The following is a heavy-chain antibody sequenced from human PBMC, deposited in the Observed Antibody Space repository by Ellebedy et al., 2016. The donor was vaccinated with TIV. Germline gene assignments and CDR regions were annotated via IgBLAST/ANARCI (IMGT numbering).Heavy chain of an antibody. D-gene: IGHD3-10*01. V-gene: IGHV3-23*01. CDR2: IVGSGDHT. Sequence: GGSLRLSXAASGFTFSIYAMSWVRQAPGKGLEWVSVIVGSGDHTYYADSVKGRFTISRDNSKNTLYLQMNSLRAEDTAVYYCAKELVGGSGTYWGQGTLVTVSS. CDR1: GFTFSIYA. CDR3: AKELVGGSGTY. J-gene: IGHJ4*02.